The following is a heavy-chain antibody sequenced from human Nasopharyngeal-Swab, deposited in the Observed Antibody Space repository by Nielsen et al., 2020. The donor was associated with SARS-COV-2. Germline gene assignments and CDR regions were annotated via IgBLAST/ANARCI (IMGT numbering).Heavy chain of an antibody. D-gene: IGHD1-7*01. CDR1: GFTFSSYD. CDR3: AREGKTTRYGMDV. V-gene: IGHV3-13*04. J-gene: IGHJ6*02. Sequence: GGSLRLSCAASGFTFSSYDMHWVRQATGKGLEWVSAIGTAGDTYYPGSVKGRFTISRENAKNSLYLQMNSLRAGDTAVYYCAREGKTTRYGMDVWGQGTTVTVPS. CDR2: IGTAGDT.